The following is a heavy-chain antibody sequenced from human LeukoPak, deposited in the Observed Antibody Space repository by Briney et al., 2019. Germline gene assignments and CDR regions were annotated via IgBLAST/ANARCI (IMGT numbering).Heavy chain of an antibody. Sequence: SQTLSLTCTVSGGSISSGDYYWSWIRQPPGKGLEWIGYIYYSGSTYYNPSLKSRVTISVDTSKNQFSLKLSSVTAADTAVYYCARARYAREYQPLLYWFDPWGQGTLVTVSS. J-gene: IGHJ5*02. CDR2: IYYSGST. CDR1: GGSISSGDYY. CDR3: ARARYAREYQPLLYWFDP. D-gene: IGHD2-2*01. V-gene: IGHV4-30-4*01.